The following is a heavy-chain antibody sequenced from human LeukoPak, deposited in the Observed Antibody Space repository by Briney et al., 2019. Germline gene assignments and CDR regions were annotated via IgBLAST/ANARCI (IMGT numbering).Heavy chain of an antibody. CDR3: ARVLVVVAATHAFDI. V-gene: IGHV1-3*01. Sequence: GASVNVSCKASGYTFTSYAMHWVRQAPGQRLEWMGWINAGNGNTKYSQKFQGRVTITRDTSASTAYMELSSLRSEDTAVYYCARVLVVVAATHAFDIWGQGTMVTVSS. D-gene: IGHD2-15*01. CDR1: GYTFTSYA. CDR2: INAGNGNT. J-gene: IGHJ3*02.